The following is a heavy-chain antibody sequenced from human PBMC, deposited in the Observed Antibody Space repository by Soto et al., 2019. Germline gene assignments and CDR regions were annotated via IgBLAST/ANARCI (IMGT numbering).Heavy chain of an antibody. CDR1: GFSFSAYA. CDR2: ISSNGGST. J-gene: IGHJ4*02. V-gene: IGHV3-64D*06. Sequence: PGGSLRLSCSVSGFSFSAYAMHWVRQAPGKGLEYVSSISSNGGSTYYADAVKGRFTISRDNSKSTLSLQMSSLRTDDTGVYYCVKVRYIDYWGQGTLVTVSS. CDR3: VKVRYIDY.